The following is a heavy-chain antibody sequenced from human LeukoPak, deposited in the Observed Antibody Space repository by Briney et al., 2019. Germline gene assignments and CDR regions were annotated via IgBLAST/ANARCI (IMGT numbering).Heavy chain of an antibody. CDR1: GFTFSVTW. J-gene: IGHJ3*02. Sequence: GGSLRLSCAASGFTFSVTWMSWVRQAPGRGLEWVGRFKSKVAGGTTDYAAPVADRFTISRDDSKNMLYLQMNSLKTEDTGVYYCTRGAPQADVFDIWGQGTMVTVSS. V-gene: IGHV3-15*01. CDR2: FKSKVAGGTT. CDR3: TRGAPQADVFDI. D-gene: IGHD1-26*01.